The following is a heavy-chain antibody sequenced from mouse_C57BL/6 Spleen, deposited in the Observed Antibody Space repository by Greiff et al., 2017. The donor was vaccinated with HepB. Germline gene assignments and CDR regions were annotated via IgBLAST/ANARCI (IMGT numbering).Heavy chain of an antibody. CDR1: GFTFSDYG. V-gene: IGHV5-17*01. CDR2: ISSGSSTI. D-gene: IGHD2-4*01. CDR3: ATRYDYDGWFAY. Sequence: EVKLMESGGGLVKPGGSLKLSCAASGFTFSDYGMHWVRQAPEKGLEWVAYISSGSSTIYYADTVKGRFTISRDNAKNTLFLQMTSLRSEDTAMYYCATRYDYDGWFAYWGQGTLVTVSA. J-gene: IGHJ3*01.